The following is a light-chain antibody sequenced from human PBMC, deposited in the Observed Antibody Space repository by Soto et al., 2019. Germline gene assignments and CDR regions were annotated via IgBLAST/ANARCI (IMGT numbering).Light chain of an antibody. J-gene: IGKJ1*01. V-gene: IGKV1-39*01. CDR3: QQTFSTPWT. Sequence: DIQMTQSPSSLSASIGDRVTITCRASQSISNFLNWYQQKPGKTPKLMIYAASTLQSGVPSRFSGSGSGAECTLTISSLQPEDFAAYYCQQTFSTPWTFGQGTKVEI. CDR1: QSISNF. CDR2: AAS.